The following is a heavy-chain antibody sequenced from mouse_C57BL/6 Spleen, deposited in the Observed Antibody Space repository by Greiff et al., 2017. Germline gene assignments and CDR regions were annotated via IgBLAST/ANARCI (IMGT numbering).Heavy chain of an antibody. CDR2: IYPSDSET. V-gene: IGHV1-61*01. CDR3: ARRRDGFFDY. D-gene: IGHD2-3*01. J-gene: IGHJ2*01. CDR1: GYTFTSYW. Sequence: QVQLQQPGAELVRPGSSVKLSCKASGYTFTSYWMAWVKQRPGQGLEWIGNIYPSDSETHYNHKFKDKATLTVDKSSSTAYMQLSSLTSEDSAVYYCARRRDGFFDYWGQGTTLTVSS.